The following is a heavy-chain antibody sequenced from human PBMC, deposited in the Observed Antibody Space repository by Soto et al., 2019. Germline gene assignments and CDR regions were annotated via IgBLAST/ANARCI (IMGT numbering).Heavy chain of an antibody. CDR3: AKGRKTIFGVVIIPTTTGYYYGMDV. J-gene: IGHJ6*02. D-gene: IGHD3-3*01. CDR2: ISGSGSST. Sequence: GGSLRLSCAASGFTFSSYAMSWVRQAPGKGLEWVSAISGSGSSTYYADSVKGRFTISRDNSKNTLYLQMNSLRAEDTAVYYCAKGRKTIFGVVIIPTTTGYYYGMDVWGQGTTVTVSS. CDR1: GFTFSSYA. V-gene: IGHV3-23*01.